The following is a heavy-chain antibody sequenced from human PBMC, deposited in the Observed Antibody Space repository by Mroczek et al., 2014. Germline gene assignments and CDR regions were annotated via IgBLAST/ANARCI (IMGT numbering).Heavy chain of an antibody. V-gene: IGHV4-34*01. CDR3: ARAHRNSGYVGHAFDI. CDR2: INHSGST. Sequence: QVQLQQWGAGLLKPSETLSLTCAVYGGSFSGYYWSWIRQPPGKGLEWIGEINHSGSTNYNPSLKSRVTISVDTSKNQFSLKLSSVTAADTAVYYCARAHRNSGYVGHAFDIWGQGTMVTVSS. CDR1: GGSFSGYY. D-gene: IGHD5-12*01. J-gene: IGHJ3*02.